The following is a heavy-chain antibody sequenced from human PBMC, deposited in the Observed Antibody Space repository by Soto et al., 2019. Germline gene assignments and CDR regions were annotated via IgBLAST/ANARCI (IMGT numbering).Heavy chain of an antibody. CDR1: GFTFSSYG. V-gene: IGHV3-30*18. CDR2: ISYDGSNK. J-gene: IGHJ6*02. D-gene: IGHD2-2*01. CDR3: AKDMEDIVLLPAAASYYSYGMDV. Sequence: GGSLRLSCVASGFTFSSYGIHWVRQAPGKGLEWVAVISYDGSNKYYADSVKGRFTISRDNSKNTLNLQMNSLRAEDTAVYYCAKDMEDIVLLPAAASYYSYGMDVWGQGTTVTVSS.